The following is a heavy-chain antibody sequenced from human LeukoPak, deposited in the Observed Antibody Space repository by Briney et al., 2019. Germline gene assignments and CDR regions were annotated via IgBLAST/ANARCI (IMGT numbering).Heavy chain of an antibody. CDR1: GFTFSSYD. CDR3: ARRGYSDSSGYDY. V-gene: IGHV3-21*01. CDR2: ISGDSTDI. Sequence: GGSLRLSCAASGFTFSSYDMTWVRQAPGRGLEWVSSISGDSTDIYYADSVMGRSTISRDNAKNSLYLQINSLRAEDTAIYYCARRGYSDSSGYDYWGQGTLVTVSS. D-gene: IGHD3-22*01. J-gene: IGHJ4*02.